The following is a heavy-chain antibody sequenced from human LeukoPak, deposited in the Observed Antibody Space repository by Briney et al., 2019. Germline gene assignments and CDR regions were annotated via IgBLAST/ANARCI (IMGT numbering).Heavy chain of an antibody. D-gene: IGHD2-15*01. CDR2: ISSSSSYI. CDR1: GFTFSSYS. V-gene: IGHV3-21*01. J-gene: IGHJ3*02. Sequence: GGSLRLSCAASGFTFSSYSMNWVRQAPGKGLEWASSISSSSSYIYYADSVKGRFTISRDNAKNSLYLQMNSLRAEDTAVYYCARSLGYCSGGSCYDHDAFDIWGQGTMVTVSS. CDR3: ARSLGYCSGGSCYDHDAFDI.